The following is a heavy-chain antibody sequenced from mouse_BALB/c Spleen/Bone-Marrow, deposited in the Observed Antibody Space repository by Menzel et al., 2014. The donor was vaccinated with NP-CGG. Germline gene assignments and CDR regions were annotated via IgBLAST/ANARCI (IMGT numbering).Heavy chain of an antibody. V-gene: IGHV14-3*02. D-gene: IGHD6-1*01. J-gene: IGHJ1*01. CDR2: VDPANGTP. CDR1: GLNIKDTY. Sequence: VQXQQSGAELVKLGASVKLSCTASGLNIKDTYMHWVKQRPAPGQAWLGRVDPANGTPKYDPKFQGKATITADTSSNTAPLQLNSLASEDTAHNSHPPHKDVWYFDVWGAGTTVTVSS. CDR3: PPHKDVWYFDV.